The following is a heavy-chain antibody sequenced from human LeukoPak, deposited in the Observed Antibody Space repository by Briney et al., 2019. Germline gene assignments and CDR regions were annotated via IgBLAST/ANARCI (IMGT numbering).Heavy chain of an antibody. CDR1: GYTLTELS. Sequence: GASVKVSCKVSGYTLTELSMFWVRQAPGKGLEWMGSFDPEDGRTVCAQKFQGRVTMTEDTSTDTAYMELSSLRSEDTAVYYCATGYLVTAGLMDVWGQGTTVTVSS. D-gene: IGHD6-13*01. J-gene: IGHJ6*02. V-gene: IGHV1-24*01. CDR2: FDPEDGRT. CDR3: ATGYLVTAGLMDV.